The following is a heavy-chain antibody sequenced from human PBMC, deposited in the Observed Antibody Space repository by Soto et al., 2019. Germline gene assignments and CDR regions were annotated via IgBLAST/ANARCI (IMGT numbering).Heavy chain of an antibody. CDR2: IIPIFGTA. D-gene: IGHD2-2*01. V-gene: IGHV1-69*13. J-gene: IGHJ1*01. Sequence: ASVKVSCKASGGTFSSYAISWVRQAPGQGLEWMGGIIPIFGTANYAQKFQGRVTITADESTSTAYMELSSLRSEDTAVYYCARDRSYCSSTSCYPEYFQHWGQGTLVTVSS. CDR3: ARDRSYCSSTSCYPEYFQH. CDR1: GGTFSSYA.